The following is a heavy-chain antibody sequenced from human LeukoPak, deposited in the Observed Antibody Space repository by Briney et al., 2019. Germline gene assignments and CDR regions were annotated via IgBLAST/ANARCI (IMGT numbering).Heavy chain of an antibody. CDR3: ARAFWWDY. CDR2: ISGTSKTI. V-gene: IGHV3-48*01. J-gene: IGHJ4*02. Sequence: GGSLRLSCTASGFTFSGYNMKWVRQAPGKGLEWVSHISGTSKTINYADSVKGRFTISRDNAKNSLYLQMNSLRAEDTAVYYCARAFWWDYWGQGTLVTVSS. CDR1: GFTFSGYN. D-gene: IGHD2-8*02.